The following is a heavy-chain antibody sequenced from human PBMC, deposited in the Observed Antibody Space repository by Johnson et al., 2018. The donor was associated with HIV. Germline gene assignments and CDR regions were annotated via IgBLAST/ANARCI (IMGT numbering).Heavy chain of an antibody. Sequence: MQLVESWLVFVQPGGSLRLSCAASGFTFSSSWMHCVFQSPEKGLEWVAVISYDGSEKYFVDSLKGRFIISRDNAKNSLYLQMNSLRAEDKAVYYCEKINGHAFDIWGQGTM. CDR1: GFTFSSSW. D-gene: IGHD5-24*01. CDR3: EKINGHAFDI. V-gene: IGHV3-52*01. J-gene: IGHJ3*02. CDR2: ISYDGSEK.